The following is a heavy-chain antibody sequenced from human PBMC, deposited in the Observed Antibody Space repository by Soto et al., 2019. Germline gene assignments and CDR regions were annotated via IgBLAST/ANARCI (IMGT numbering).Heavy chain of an antibody. Sequence: EVQLVESGGGLVKPGGSLRLSCTASGFIFSNAWINWVRQAPGKGLEWVGRVKSKTAGGTTDFAAPVKGRFAISRDDSKNIVYMQMNNLRTEDTAVYYCSTESYINMIAVRLDYWGLGTRVTVSS. V-gene: IGHV3-15*07. J-gene: IGHJ4*01. CDR1: GFIFSNAW. D-gene: IGHD3-22*01. CDR2: VKSKTAGGTT. CDR3: STESYINMIAVRLDY.